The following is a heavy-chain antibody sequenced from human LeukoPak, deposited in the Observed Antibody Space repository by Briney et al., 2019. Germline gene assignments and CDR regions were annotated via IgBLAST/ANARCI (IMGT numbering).Heavy chain of an antibody. CDR3: ARTGYCSGGSCGVSFDY. V-gene: IGHV4-59*12. CDR2: IYYSGST. Sequence: SETLSLTCTVSGGSISSYYWSWIRQPPGKGLEWIGYIYYSGSTNYNPSLKSRVTISVDTSKNQFSLKLSSVTAADTAVYYCARTGYCSGGSCGVSFDYWGQGTLVTVSS. J-gene: IGHJ4*02. D-gene: IGHD2-15*01. CDR1: GGSISSYY.